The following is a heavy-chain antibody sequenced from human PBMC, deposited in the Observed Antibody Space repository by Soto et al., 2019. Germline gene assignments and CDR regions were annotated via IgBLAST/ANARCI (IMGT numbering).Heavy chain of an antibody. CDR3: AADLGCSSTSCPYYYYYYMDV. V-gene: IGHV1-58*01. CDR2: IVVGSGNT. Sequence: EASVKVSCKASGFTFTSSAVQWVRQARGQRLEWIGWIVVGSGNTNYAQKFQERVTITRDMSTSTAYMELSSLRSEDTAVYYCAADLGCSSTSCPYYYYYYMDVWGKGTTVTVS. D-gene: IGHD2-2*01. J-gene: IGHJ6*03. CDR1: GFTFTSSA.